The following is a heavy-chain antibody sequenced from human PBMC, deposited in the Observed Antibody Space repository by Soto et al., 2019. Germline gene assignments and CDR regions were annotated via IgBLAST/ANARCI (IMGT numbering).Heavy chain of an antibody. D-gene: IGHD3-22*01. CDR3: ARPPNYYDSSGYYYQLDY. CDR2: INPSGGST. J-gene: IGHJ4*02. V-gene: IGHV1-46*01. CDR1: GYTFTSYY. Sequence: ASVKVSCKTSGYTFTSYYMHWVRQAPGQGLEWMGIINPSGGSTSYAQKFQGRVTMTRDTSTSTVYMELSSLRSEVTAVYFFARPPNYYDSSGYYYQLDYWGQGTLVTVSS.